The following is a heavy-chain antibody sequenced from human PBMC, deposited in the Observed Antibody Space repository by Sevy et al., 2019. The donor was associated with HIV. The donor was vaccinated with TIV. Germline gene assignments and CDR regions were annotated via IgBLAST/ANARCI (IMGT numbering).Heavy chain of an antibody. CDR2: ISYDGSNK. V-gene: IGHV3-30*18. J-gene: IGHJ6*02. CDR3: AKDRGYSGYDCPQCYYCYGMDV. Sequence: GGSLRLSCAASGFTFSSYGMHWVRQAPGKGLEWVAVISYDGSNKYYADSVKGRFTISRDNSKNTRYLQMNSLRAEDTAVYYCAKDRGYSGYDCPQCYYCYGMDVWGQGTTVTVSS. D-gene: IGHD5-12*01. CDR1: GFTFSSYG.